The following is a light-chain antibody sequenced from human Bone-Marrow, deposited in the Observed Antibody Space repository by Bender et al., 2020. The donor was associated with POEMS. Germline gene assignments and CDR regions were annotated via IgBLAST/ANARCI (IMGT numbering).Light chain of an antibody. CDR2: EGN. CDR1: SSDVGSHNL. Sequence: QSALTQPASVSGSPGQSITISCSETSSDVGSHNLVSWYQQHPGKAPQLIIYEGNKRPSGISDRFSASKAANTASLTISGLQPDDEGDYHCCSYGTGQAIVGGGTKLTVL. CDR3: CSYGTGQAI. V-gene: IGLV2-23*01. J-gene: IGLJ2*01.